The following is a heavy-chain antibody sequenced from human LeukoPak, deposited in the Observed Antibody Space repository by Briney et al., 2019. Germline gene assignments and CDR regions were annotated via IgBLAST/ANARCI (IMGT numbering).Heavy chain of an antibody. J-gene: IGHJ4*02. Sequence: ASVKASRKASGYPFSDFYVHWVRQAPGQGPEWMAWINPQSGATNYAQKFQGRVTMTRDMSIRTVYMELTSLRSDDTALYFCARGGNDSNLYFPYWGQGALVTVSS. D-gene: IGHD3-22*01. V-gene: IGHV1-2*02. CDR2: INPQSGAT. CDR1: GYPFSDFY. CDR3: ARGGNDSNLYFPY.